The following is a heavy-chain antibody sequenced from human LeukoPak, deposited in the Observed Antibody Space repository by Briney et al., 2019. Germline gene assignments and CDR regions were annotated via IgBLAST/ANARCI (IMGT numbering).Heavy chain of an antibody. CDR2: IYYRGST. Sequence: SETLSLTCTVSGGSISSYYWSWIRQPPGKGLEWIGYIYYRGSTNYNPSLKSRVTISVDTSKNQFSLKLSSVTAADTAVYYYARDDSSGWFGPWGQGTLVTVSS. CDR1: GGSISSYY. J-gene: IGHJ5*02. CDR3: ARDDSSGWFGP. V-gene: IGHV4-59*01. D-gene: IGHD6-19*01.